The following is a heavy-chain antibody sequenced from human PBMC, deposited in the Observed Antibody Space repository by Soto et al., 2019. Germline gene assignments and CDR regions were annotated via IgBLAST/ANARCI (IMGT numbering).Heavy chain of an antibody. V-gene: IGHV4-59*08. CDR2: IFYSGST. CDR1: GGSIRSYY. CDR3: ARSAYSDSGDWYFDL. D-gene: IGHD3-22*01. Sequence: QVQLQESGPGLVKPSETLFLTCTVSGGSIRSYYWSWIRQPPGKGLEWIGYIFYSGSTNYNPSLKSRVTISVDTSKNQFSLKLSSVTAADTAVYYCARSAYSDSGDWYFDLWGRGTLVTVSS. J-gene: IGHJ2*01.